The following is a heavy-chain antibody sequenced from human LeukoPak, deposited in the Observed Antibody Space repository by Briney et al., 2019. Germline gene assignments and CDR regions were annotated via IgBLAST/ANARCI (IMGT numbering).Heavy chain of an antibody. J-gene: IGHJ3*02. CDR2: INPSGGST. Sequence: ASVKVSCKASGYTLTSYYMHWVRQAPGQGLEWMGIINPSGGSTSYAQKFQGRVTMTRDTSTSTVYMELSSLRSEDTAVYYCARDRQYYYDSSGYYASAFDIWGQGTMVTVSS. V-gene: IGHV1-46*01. D-gene: IGHD3-22*01. CDR1: GYTLTSYY. CDR3: ARDRQYYYDSSGYYASAFDI.